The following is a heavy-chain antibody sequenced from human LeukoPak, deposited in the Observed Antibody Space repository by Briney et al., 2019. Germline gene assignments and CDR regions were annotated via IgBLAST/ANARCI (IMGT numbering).Heavy chain of an antibody. CDR3: ARHMAGYSSSWYVFDY. CDR2: IYYSGST. D-gene: IGHD6-13*01. J-gene: IGHJ4*02. Sequence: TSETLSLTCTVSGGSISSYYGSWIRQPPGKGLEWIGYIYYSGSTNYNPSLKSRVTISVDTSKNQFSLKLSSVTAADTAVYYCARHMAGYSSSWYVFDYWGQGTLVTVSS. V-gene: IGHV4-59*08. CDR1: GGSISSYY.